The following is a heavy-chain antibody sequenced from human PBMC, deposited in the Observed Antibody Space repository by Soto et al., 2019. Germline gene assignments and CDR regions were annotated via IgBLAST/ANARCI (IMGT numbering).Heavy chain of an antibody. J-gene: IGHJ5*02. Sequence: SETMSVTWTVSGGYIISFYWRWIRQHPGKGLEWIGYIYYSGSINYNPSLKSRVTISVDTSKNQFSLKLSSVTAADTAVYYCARQSIAVAGMLSWFDPRVQGTLVTVSS. CDR1: GGYIISFY. V-gene: IGHV4-59*01. D-gene: IGHD6-19*01. CDR2: IYYSGSI. CDR3: ARQSIAVAGMLSWFDP.